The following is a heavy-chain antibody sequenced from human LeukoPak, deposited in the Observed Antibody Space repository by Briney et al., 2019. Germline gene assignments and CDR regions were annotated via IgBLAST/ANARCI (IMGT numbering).Heavy chain of an antibody. D-gene: IGHD2-2*01. V-gene: IGHV3-30*18. CDR3: AKGPLRGTAAAIDY. CDR2: ISYDGRNI. Sequence: GKSLRLSCAASGFTFNNYGMHWVRQAPGKGLEWVAVISYDGRNIHYPDSVKGRFTISRDISTDTLWLQMDSLRAEDTAVYYCAKGPLRGTAAAIDYWGQGTLVTVSS. CDR1: GFTFNNYG. J-gene: IGHJ4*02.